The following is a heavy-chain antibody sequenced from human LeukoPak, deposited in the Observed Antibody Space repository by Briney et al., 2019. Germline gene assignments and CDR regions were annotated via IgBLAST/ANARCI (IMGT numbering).Heavy chain of an antibody. Sequence: SETLSLTCAVYGWSFSGYYLSWIRQPPGKGLEWIGEINHSGSTNYNPSLKSRVTISVDTSKNQFSLKLNYVSAADTAVYYCVKSNRDYYYYYYLDVWGKGTMVTVSS. J-gene: IGHJ6*03. V-gene: IGHV4-34*01. CDR2: INHSGST. D-gene: IGHD1-14*01. CDR3: VKSNRDYYYYYYLDV. CDR1: GWSFSGYY.